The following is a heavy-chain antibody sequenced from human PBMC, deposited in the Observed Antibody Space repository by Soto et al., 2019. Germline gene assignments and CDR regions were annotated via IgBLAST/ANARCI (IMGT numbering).Heavy chain of an antibody. Sequence: ETLSLTCAVSGGSISSSNWWSWVRQPPGKGLEWIGEIYHSGSTNYNPSLKSRVTISVDKSKNQFSLKLSSVTAADTAVYYCARDHWSGVVQRGRFDPWGQGTRVTVAS. CDR2: IYHSGST. J-gene: IGHJ5*02. CDR3: ARDHWSGVVQRGRFDP. V-gene: IGHV4-4*02. CDR1: GGSISSSNW. D-gene: IGHD3-3*01.